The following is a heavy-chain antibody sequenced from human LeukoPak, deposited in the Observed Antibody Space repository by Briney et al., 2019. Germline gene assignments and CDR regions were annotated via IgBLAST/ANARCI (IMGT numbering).Heavy chain of an antibody. CDR1: GFTFSSYG. J-gene: IGHJ4*02. D-gene: IGHD6-13*01. CDR3: ALYSSSWYGFDY. CDR2: IWYDGSNK. Sequence: GGSLRLSCAASGFTFSSYGMHWVRRAPGKGLEWVAVIWYDGSNKYYADSVKGRFTISRDNSKNTLYLQMNSLRAEDTAVYYCALYSSSWYGFDYWGQGTLVTVSS. V-gene: IGHV3-30*02.